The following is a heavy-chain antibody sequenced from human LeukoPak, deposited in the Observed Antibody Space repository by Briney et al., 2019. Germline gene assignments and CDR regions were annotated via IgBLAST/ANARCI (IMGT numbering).Heavy chain of an antibody. CDR1: GYTLTGLS. J-gene: IGHJ5*02. CDR3: AIEPGYSSGWYSWFDL. V-gene: IGHV1-24*01. CDR2: FDPEDGET. Sequence: ASVKVSCKVSGYTLTGLSMHWVRKAPGKGLEWMGGFDPEDGETIYAQKFQGRVTMTEDTSTDTAYMELSSLRSEDTAVYYCAIEPGYSSGWYSWFDLWGQGTLVTVSS. D-gene: IGHD6-19*01.